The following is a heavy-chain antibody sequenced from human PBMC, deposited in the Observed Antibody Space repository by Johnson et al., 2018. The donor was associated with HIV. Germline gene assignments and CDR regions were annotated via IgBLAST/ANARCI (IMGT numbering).Heavy chain of an antibody. CDR2: IYSGGST. CDR1: GFTFSDYY. D-gene: IGHD3-10*01. CDR3: AKDPTDFGADWAFDI. V-gene: IGHV3-66*02. J-gene: IGHJ3*02. Sequence: VQLVESGGGVVKPGGSLRLSCAASGFTFSDYYMSWIRQAPGKGLEWVSVIYSGGSTYYAASVKGRFTISRDNSKNTFYLQMNSLRGDDTAVYYCAKDPTDFGADWAFDIWGHGTVVPVSS.